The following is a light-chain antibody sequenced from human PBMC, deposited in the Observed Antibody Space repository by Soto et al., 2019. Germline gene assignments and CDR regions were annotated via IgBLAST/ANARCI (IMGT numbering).Light chain of an antibody. V-gene: IGKV3-20*01. J-gene: IGKJ2*01. Sequence: EIVLTQSPGTLSLSPGERATVSCRASQSVSSSHLAWYQQKPGQAPRLLIDGASSRATGIPDRFSGSGSGTDFTLTISRLEPEDFAVYYCQLYGSSPLYIFSQGTNLEIK. CDR2: GAS. CDR1: QSVSSSH. CDR3: QLYGSSPLYI.